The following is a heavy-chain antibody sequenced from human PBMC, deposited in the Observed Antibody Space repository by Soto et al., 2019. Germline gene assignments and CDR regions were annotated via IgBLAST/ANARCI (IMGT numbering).Heavy chain of an antibody. Sequence: ASVTVSCQASGYTITSYDINWVRQATGQGLEWMGWMNPNSGNTGYAQKFQGRVTMTRNTSISTAYMELSSLRSEDTAVYYCARDGHDAFDIWGQGTMITVSS. V-gene: IGHV1-8*01. CDR3: ARDGHDAFDI. CDR2: MNPNSGNT. J-gene: IGHJ3*02. CDR1: GYTITSYD.